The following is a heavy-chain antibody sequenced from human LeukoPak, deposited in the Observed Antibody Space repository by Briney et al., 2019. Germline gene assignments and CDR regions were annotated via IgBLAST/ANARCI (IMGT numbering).Heavy chain of an antibody. V-gene: IGHV4-39*07. CDR2: IYPSGST. D-gene: IGHD2-15*01. J-gene: IGHJ5*02. CDR1: GGSISSSSYY. Sequence: SETLPLTCTVSGGSISSSSYYWGWVRQPPGKGLEWIGRIYPSGSTNYNPSLKSRVTMSVDTSKNQFSLKLSSVTAADTAVYYCAKGCPGGSCFSGSWFDPWGQGTLVTVSS. CDR3: AKGCPGGSCFSGSWFDP.